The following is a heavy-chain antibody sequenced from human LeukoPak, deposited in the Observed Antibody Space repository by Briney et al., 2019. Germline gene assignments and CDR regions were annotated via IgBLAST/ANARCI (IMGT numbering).Heavy chain of an antibody. CDR1: GYTFTSYY. CDR3: ARDDSRGYYQN. Sequence: ASVKVSCKASGYTFTSYYMHWVRQAPGQGLEWMGIINPSGGSTSYAQKFLGRVTMTRDTSTSTVYMELSSLRSEDTAVYYCARDDSRGYYQNWGQGTLVTVSS. J-gene: IGHJ4*02. V-gene: IGHV1-46*01. D-gene: IGHD3-22*01. CDR2: INPSGGST.